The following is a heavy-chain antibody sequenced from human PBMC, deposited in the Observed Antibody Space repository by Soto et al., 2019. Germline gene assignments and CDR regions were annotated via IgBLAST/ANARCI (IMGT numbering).Heavy chain of an antibody. D-gene: IGHD3-16*01. CDR2: IDRDSSVM. CDR1: GFTFSKYE. Sequence: PGGSLGRVCVASGFTFSKYEMNWVRQAAGKGLEWVSYIDRDSSVMDYADSVKGRFTISRDNAKNSLYLQMNNLRGEGTAVYYCVRGYDGACSHGAHWGQGTLVTVSS. V-gene: IGHV3-48*03. CDR3: VRGYDGACSHGAH. J-gene: IGHJ4*02.